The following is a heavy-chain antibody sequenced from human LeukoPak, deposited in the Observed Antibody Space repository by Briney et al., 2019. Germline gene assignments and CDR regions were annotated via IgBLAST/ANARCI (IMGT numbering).Heavy chain of an antibody. J-gene: IGHJ4*02. V-gene: IGHV3-9*01. CDR3: AKIYCGGDCYSEYYFDY. D-gene: IGHD2-21*02. CDR1: GFTFDDYA. Sequence: PGRSLRLSCAASGFTFDDYAMHWVRQAPGKGLEWVSGISWNSGSIGYADSVKGRFTISRDNAKNSLHLQMNSLRAEDTALYYCAKIYCGGDCYSEYYFDYWGQGTLVTVSS. CDR2: ISWNSGSI.